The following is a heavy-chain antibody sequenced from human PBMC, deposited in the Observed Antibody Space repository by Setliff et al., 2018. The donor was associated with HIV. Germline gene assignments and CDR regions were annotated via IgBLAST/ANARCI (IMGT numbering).Heavy chain of an antibody. Sequence: GASVKVSCKSSGYTFTAYYIHWVRQDRGQGLEWMGWINTDSGATKYAEKFEGRVSLTRDTSINTVYMELSSLRSDYTAVYFCKRVPGWTDHWGQGTQVTVSS. V-gene: IGHV1-2*02. CDR1: GYTFTAYY. CDR2: INTDSGAT. J-gene: IGHJ1*01. CDR3: KRVPGWTDH. D-gene: IGHD6-19*01.